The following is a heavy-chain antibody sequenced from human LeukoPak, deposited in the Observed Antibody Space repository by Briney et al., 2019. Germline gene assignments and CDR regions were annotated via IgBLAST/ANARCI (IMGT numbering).Heavy chain of an antibody. Sequence: QPGGSLRLSCAASGFTFSNYAMSWVRQAPGKGLEWVAAISGSGDYTFYADSMKGRFTISRDNSKNTLYLQMNSLRAEDTAVYYCAKDRSEWELSTFDSWGQGTLVTVSS. D-gene: IGHD3-16*02. CDR2: ISGSGDYT. CDR3: AKDRSEWELSTFDS. J-gene: IGHJ4*02. CDR1: GFTFSNYA. V-gene: IGHV3-23*01.